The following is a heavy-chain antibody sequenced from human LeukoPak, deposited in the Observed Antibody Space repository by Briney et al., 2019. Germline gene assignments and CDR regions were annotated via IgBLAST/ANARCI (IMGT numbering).Heavy chain of an antibody. D-gene: IGHD3-9*01. Sequence: GGSLRLSCAASGFTFSSYGMHWVRQAPGKGLEWVAVISYDGSNKYYADSVKGRFTISGDNSKNTLYLQMNSLRAEDTAVYYCAKDPRGLTGSEYYFDYWGQGTLVTVSS. CDR2: ISYDGSNK. CDR1: GFTFSSYG. J-gene: IGHJ4*02. CDR3: AKDPRGLTGSEYYFDY. V-gene: IGHV3-30*18.